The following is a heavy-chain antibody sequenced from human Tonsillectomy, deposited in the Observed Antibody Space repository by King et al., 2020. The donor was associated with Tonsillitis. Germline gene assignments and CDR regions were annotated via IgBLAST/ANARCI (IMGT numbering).Heavy chain of an antibody. V-gene: IGHV1-69*09. CDR1: GGTFSSYA. J-gene: IGHJ4*02. CDR2: IIPILGIA. Sequence: QLVQSGAEVKKPGSSVKVSCKASGGTFSSYAISWVRQAPGQGLEWMGRIIPILGIANYAQKFQGRVTITADISTSTAHMELSSLRSDDTAVYYGARDGYSNYNDYWGQGTLVTVSS. D-gene: IGHD4-11*01. CDR3: ARDGYSNYNDY.